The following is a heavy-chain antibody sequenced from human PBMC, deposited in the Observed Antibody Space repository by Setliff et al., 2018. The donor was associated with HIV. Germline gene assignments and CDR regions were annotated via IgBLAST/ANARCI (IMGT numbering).Heavy chain of an antibody. CDR2: ISSSSSYI. CDR1: GFTFSSYS. V-gene: IGHV3-21*01. D-gene: IGHD2-2*01. Sequence: GSLRLSCAASGFTFSSYSMNWVRQAPGKGLEWVSSISSSSSYIYYADSVKGRFTISRDNAKNSLYLQMNSLRAEDTAVYYCAKDLHYASPGYYYYYYMDVWGKGTTVTVSS. CDR3: AKDLHYASPGYYYYYYMDV. J-gene: IGHJ6*03.